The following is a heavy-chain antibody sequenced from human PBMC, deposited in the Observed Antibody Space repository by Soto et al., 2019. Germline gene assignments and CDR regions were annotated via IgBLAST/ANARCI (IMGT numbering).Heavy chain of an antibody. CDR3: ASTDCSSHSCSIRGHHYYYGMDV. Sequence: QVQLVQSGAEVKKPGSSVKVSCKASGGTFSNYVVNWVRQAPGQGLEWMGRIIPISGAANYAQKFQGRVTITADKSTSTSYMELSSLRSEDTAVYYCASTDCSSHSCSIRGHHYYYGMDVWGQGTSVTVS. J-gene: IGHJ6*02. CDR1: GGTFSNYV. D-gene: IGHD2-15*01. V-gene: IGHV1-69*06. CDR2: IIPISGAA.